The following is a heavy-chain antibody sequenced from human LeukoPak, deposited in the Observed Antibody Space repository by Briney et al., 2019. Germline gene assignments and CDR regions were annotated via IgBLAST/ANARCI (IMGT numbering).Heavy chain of an antibody. CDR2: IYYSGST. D-gene: IGHD3-22*01. J-gene: IGHJ4*02. CDR1: GGSISSSSHH. CDR3: ASYQKYYYDSSGYYFDYFDY. V-gene: IGHV4-39*07. Sequence: SETLSLTCTVSGGSISSSSHHWGWIRQPPGKGLEWIGNIYYSGSTYYNASLKSRVTISVDTSKNQFSLKLSSVTAADTAVYYCASYQKYYYDSSGYYFDYFDYWGQGTLVTVSS.